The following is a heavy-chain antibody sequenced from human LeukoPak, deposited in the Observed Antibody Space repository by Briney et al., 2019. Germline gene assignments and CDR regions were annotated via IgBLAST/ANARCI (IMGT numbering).Heavy chain of an antibody. D-gene: IGHD6-13*01. Sequence: ASVKISCKVSGFTFTDYYMHWVQQAPGKGLEWMGLVDPEDGETIYAEKFQGRVTITADTSTDTAYMELSSLRSEDTAVYYCATASAAAVQSRYLDYWGQGTLVTVSS. J-gene: IGHJ4*02. V-gene: IGHV1-69-2*01. CDR2: VDPEDGET. CDR3: ATASAAAVQSRYLDY. CDR1: GFTFTDYY.